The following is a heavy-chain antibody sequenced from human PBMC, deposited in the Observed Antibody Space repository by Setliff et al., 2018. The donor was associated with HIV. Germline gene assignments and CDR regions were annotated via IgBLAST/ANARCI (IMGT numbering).Heavy chain of an antibody. CDR2: VYRTGTT. D-gene: IGHD3-22*01. V-gene: IGHV4-38-2*02. CDR3: ARARITMTGGRLEPYAFDR. J-gene: IGHJ3*01. Sequence: SETLSLTCTVSGYSISDGYYWGWIRQPPGKGLEWIGSVYRTGTTIYNPSLKSRVTMSVDTSKNQLSLKLRSVTAADTAVYYCARARITMTGGRLEPYAFDRWGQGTKVTVSS. CDR1: GYSISDGYY.